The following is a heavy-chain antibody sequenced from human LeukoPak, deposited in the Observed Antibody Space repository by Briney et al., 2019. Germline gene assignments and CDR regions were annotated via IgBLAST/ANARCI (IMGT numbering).Heavy chain of an antibody. CDR3: AKGLSSGPGRFDY. V-gene: IGHV3-23*01. J-gene: IGHJ4*02. D-gene: IGHD6-19*01. CDR1: GFTFNNYA. Sequence: GGSLGLSCAASGFTFNNYAMTWVRQAPGKGLEWVSSISGSGGTTYYADSVKGRFTISRDNSKNTLSLQMNSLRAEDTAVYYCAKGLSSGPGRFDYWGQGTLVTVSS. CDR2: ISGSGGTT.